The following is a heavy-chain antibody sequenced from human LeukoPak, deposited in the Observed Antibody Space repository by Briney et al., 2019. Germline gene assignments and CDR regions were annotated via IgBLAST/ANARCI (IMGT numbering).Heavy chain of an antibody. CDR1: GGSISSSSYY. CDR2: IYYSGST. CDR3: ARHAGINLPFDY. V-gene: IGHV4-39*01. J-gene: IGHJ4*02. Sequence: SETLSLTSTVSGGSISSSSYYWGWIRQPPGKGLEWVGSIYYSGSTYYNPSLKSRVTISVDTSKNQFSLKLSSVTAADTAVYYCARHAGINLPFDYWGQGTLVTVSS.